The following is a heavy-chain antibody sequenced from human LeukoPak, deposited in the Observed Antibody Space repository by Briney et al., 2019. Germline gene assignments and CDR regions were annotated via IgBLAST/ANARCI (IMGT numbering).Heavy chain of an antibody. J-gene: IGHJ4*02. Sequence: ASVKVSCKASGGTFSSYAISWVRQAPGQGLEWMGWISAYNGNTNYAQKLQGRVTMTTDTSTSTAYMELRSLRSDDTAVYYCAGGYNYGSFDYWGQGTLVTVSS. V-gene: IGHV1-18*01. D-gene: IGHD5-18*01. CDR2: ISAYNGNT. CDR3: AGGYNYGSFDY. CDR1: GGTFSSYA.